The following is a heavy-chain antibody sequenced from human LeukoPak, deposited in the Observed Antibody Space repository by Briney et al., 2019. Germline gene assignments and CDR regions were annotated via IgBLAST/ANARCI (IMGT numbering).Heavy chain of an antibody. D-gene: IGHD2-2*01. CDR2: INHSGST. CDR1: GGSFSGYY. Sequence: MSSETLSLTCAVYGGSFSGYYWSWIRQPPGKGLEWIGEINHSGSTNYNPSLKSRVTISVDTSKNQFSLKLSSVTAADTAVYYCARHGGLVPAAGIDYWGQGTLVTVSS. V-gene: IGHV4-34*01. J-gene: IGHJ4*02. CDR3: ARHGGLVPAAGIDY.